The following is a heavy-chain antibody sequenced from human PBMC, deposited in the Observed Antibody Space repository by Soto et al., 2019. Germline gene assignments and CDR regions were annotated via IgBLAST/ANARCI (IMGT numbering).Heavy chain of an antibody. CDR2: IKHSGST. Sequence: QVQLQQWGAGLLKPSETLSLTCAVYGGSFSGYYWSWIRQPPGRGLEWIGEIKHSGSTNYNPSPNSRVTISVDTSKNQFSLKLSSVTAADTAVYYCASTVGDYGDYDFDYWGQGTLVTVSS. CDR3: ASTVGDYGDYDFDY. CDR1: GGSFSGYY. D-gene: IGHD4-17*01. V-gene: IGHV4-34*01. J-gene: IGHJ4*02.